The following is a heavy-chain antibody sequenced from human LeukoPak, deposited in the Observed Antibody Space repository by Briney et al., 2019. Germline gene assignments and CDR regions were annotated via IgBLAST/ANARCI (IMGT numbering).Heavy chain of an antibody. J-gene: IGHJ4*02. Sequence: ASVKVSCKTSGYSFTDYYMQWVRQAPGQGLEWMGWISAYNGNTNYAQKLQGRVTMTTDTSTSTAYMELRSLRSDDTAVYYCARDLPTMIVVAPDYWGQGTLVTVSS. D-gene: IGHD3-22*01. CDR2: ISAYNGNT. V-gene: IGHV1-18*04. CDR1: GYSFTDYY. CDR3: ARDLPTMIVVAPDY.